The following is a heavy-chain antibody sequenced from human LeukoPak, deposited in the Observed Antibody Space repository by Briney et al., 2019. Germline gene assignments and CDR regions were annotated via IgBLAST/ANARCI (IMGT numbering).Heavy chain of an antibody. Sequence: PSETLSLTCTVSGGSISSSSYYWGWIRQPPGKGLEWIGEINHSGSTNYNPSLKSRVTISVDTSKNQFSLKLSSVTAADTAVYYCARRRTYYYDSSGYYPREYYFDYWGQGTLVTVSS. V-gene: IGHV4-39*07. D-gene: IGHD3-22*01. CDR3: ARRRTYYYDSSGYYPREYYFDY. CDR1: GGSISSSSYY. J-gene: IGHJ4*02. CDR2: INHSGST.